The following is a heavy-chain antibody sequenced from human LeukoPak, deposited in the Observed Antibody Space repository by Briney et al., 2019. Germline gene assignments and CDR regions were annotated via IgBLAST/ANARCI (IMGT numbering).Heavy chain of an antibody. Sequence: TGGSLRLSCAASGFPFSTYAMNWVRQAPGKGLEWVSVITGSGGFTQYADSVKGRFTISRDNSKNTVYLQMNSLRVEDTALYYCVRSLDYWGQGTQVTVSS. V-gene: IGHV3-23*01. CDR2: ITGSGGFT. J-gene: IGHJ4*02. CDR1: GFPFSTYA. CDR3: VRSLDY.